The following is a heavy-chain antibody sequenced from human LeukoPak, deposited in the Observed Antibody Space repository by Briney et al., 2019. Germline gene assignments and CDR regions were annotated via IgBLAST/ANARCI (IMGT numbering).Heavy chain of an antibody. CDR3: ARVSSMSRLYYYYAMDV. Sequence: ASVKVSCKTSGYTFISYDMNWVRQAPGQGLEWMGWISAHKGNTKYAQKFQGRVTMTTDTSTSTVYMELRSLTSDDTAVYYCARVSSMSRLYYYYAMDVWGQGTTVTVSS. CDR2: ISAHKGNT. CDR1: GYTFISYD. V-gene: IGHV1-18*01. D-gene: IGHD2-2*01. J-gene: IGHJ6*02.